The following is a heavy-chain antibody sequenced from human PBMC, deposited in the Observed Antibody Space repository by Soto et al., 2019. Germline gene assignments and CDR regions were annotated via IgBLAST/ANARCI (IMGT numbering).Heavy chain of an antibody. CDR3: ARDVRVGAADYFDY. D-gene: IGHD1-26*01. V-gene: IGHV4-30-4*01. CDR2: IYHSGST. J-gene: IGHJ4*02. CDR1: GGSISSGDYY. Sequence: QVQLQESGPGLVKPSQTLSLTCTVSGGSISSGDYYWSWIRQPPGKGLEWIGYIYHSGSTYYNPSLKSRVTISVDTSKNQFTLKLSSVTAPDTAVYYCARDVRVGAADYFDYWGQGTLVTVSS.